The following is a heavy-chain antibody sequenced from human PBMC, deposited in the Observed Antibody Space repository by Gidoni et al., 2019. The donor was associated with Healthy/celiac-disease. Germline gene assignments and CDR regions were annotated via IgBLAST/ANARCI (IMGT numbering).Heavy chain of an antibody. V-gene: IGHV5-51*01. CDR2: IYTGDSDN. J-gene: IGHJ5*02. D-gene: IGHD4-17*01. Sequence: EVQLVQSGAEVKKPGESLKISCKGSGYSFTSYWLGWVRQMPGKGLEWMGIIYTGDSDNRYSPSVQGQVSISADKSISTAYLQWSSLTASDTAMYYCARQEFPAVRHGDYHNWFDPWGQGTLVTVSS. CDR1: GYSFTSYW. CDR3: ARQEFPAVRHGDYHNWFDP.